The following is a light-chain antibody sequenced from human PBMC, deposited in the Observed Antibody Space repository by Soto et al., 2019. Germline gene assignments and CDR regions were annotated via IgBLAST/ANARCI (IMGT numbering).Light chain of an antibody. CDR2: GAS. CDR3: QQYGWSLT. J-gene: IGKJ4*01. V-gene: IGKV3-20*01. Sequence: EVVLTQSPVTMSLSPGERATLSCRASQSTTSSYLAWYQQKPGQSPRLLIYGASSRASGTPDRFSGSGSGTDFTLTFSRLEPEDVAVYYCQQYGWSLTFGGGTKVEIK. CDR1: QSTTSSY.